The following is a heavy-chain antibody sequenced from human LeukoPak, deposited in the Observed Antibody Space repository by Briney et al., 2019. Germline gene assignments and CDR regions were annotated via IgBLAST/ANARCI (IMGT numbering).Heavy chain of an antibody. J-gene: IGHJ4*02. V-gene: IGHV3-30*04. CDR3: ARDRIVVVTATFDY. CDR1: GFTFSSYA. CDR2: ISYDGSNK. D-gene: IGHD2-21*02. Sequence: GGSLRLSCAASGFTFSSYAMHWVRRAPGKGLEWVAVISYDGSNKYYADSVKGRFTISRDNSKNTLYLQMNSLRAEDTAVYYCARDRIVVVTATFDYWGQGTLVTVSS.